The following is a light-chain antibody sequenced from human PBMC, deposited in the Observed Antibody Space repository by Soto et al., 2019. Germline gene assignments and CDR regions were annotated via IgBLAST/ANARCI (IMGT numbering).Light chain of an antibody. CDR2: DAS. Sequence: EIVLTQSPATLSLSPGERATLSCRASQSVSSYLAWYQQKPGQAPRLLIYDASNRATGIPARFSGGGSGADFTLTISSLEPEDFAVYYCQQRSDRPLTFGQGTKLEIK. CDR3: QQRSDRPLT. J-gene: IGKJ2*01. CDR1: QSVSSY. V-gene: IGKV3-11*01.